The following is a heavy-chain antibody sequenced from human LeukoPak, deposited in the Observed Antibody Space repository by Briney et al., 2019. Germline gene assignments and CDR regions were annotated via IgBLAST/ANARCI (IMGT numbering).Heavy chain of an antibody. V-gene: IGHV3-30-3*01. CDR2: ISYDGSNK. D-gene: IGHD3-22*01. CDR1: GFTFSSYA. J-gene: IGHJ4*02. CDR3: AREGGYYYDSSGSEGYYFDY. Sequence: PGRSLRLSCAASGFTFSSYAMHWVRQAPGKGLEWVAVISYDGSNKYYADSVKGRFTISRDNAKNSLYLQMNSLRAEDTAVYYCAREGGYYYDSSGSEGYYFDYWGQGTLDTVSS.